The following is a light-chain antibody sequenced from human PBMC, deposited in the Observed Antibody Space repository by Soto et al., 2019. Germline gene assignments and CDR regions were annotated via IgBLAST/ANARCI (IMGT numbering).Light chain of an antibody. J-gene: IGKJ4*01. CDR3: QQYDTFPLT. CDR2: DAS. CDR1: QDITNY. Sequence: DIQMTQSPSSLSASVGDRVTITCLASQDITNYLNWFQHKPGKAPELLICDASNLETGVPSRFSGRGSGTHFTFTISSLQPEDIATYYCQQYDTFPLTFGGGTKVDI. V-gene: IGKV1-33*01.